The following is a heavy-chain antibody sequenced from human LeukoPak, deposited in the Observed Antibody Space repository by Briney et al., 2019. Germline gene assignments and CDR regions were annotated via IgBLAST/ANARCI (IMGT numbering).Heavy chain of an antibody. CDR2: ISGSGGST. D-gene: IGHD3-10*01. CDR1: GFTFSDYY. V-gene: IGHV3-23*01. J-gene: IGHJ4*02. Sequence: PGGSLGLSCVASGFTFSDYYMSWIRQAPGKGLEWVSAISGSGGSTYYADSVKGRFTISRDNSKNTLYLQMNSLRAEDTAVYYCAKSGRVYGSGTIYYFDYWGQGTLVTVSS. CDR3: AKSGRVYGSGTIYYFDY.